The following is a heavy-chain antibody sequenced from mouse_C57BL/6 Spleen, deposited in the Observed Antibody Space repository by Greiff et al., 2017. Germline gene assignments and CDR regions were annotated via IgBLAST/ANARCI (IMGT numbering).Heavy chain of an antibody. CDR3: ARTGYDTSAWFAY. V-gene: IGHV1-64*01. D-gene: IGHD2-2*01. Sequence: QVQLQQPGAELVKPGASVKLSCKASGYTFTSYWMHWVKQRPGQGLEWIGMIHPNSGSTNYNEKFKSKATLTVDKSSSTAYMQLSSLTSEDSAVYYCARTGYDTSAWFAYWGQGTLVTVSA. CDR2: IHPNSGST. CDR1: GYTFTSYW. J-gene: IGHJ3*01.